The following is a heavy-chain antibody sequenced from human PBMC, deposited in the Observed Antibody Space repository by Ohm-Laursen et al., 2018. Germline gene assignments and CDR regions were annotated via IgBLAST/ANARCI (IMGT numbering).Heavy chain of an antibody. CDR2: MNPNSGNT. J-gene: IGHJ2*01. V-gene: IGHV1-8*01. CDR3: ARMGPQQPHWYFDL. D-gene: IGHD1/OR15-1a*01. Sequence: ASVKVSCKASGYTFTSYDINWVRQAPGQGLEWMGWMNPNSGNTGYAQKFQGRVTMTRNTSINTAYMELSSLRSEDTAVYYCARMGPQQPHWYFDLWGRGTLVTVSS. CDR1: GYTFTSYD.